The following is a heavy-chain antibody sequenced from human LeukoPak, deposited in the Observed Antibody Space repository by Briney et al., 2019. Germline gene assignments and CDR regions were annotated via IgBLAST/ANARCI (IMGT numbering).Heavy chain of an antibody. Sequence: SETLSLTCAVYGGSFSGYYWSWIRQPPGKGLEWIGEINHSGSTNYNPSLKSRVTISVDTSKNQFSLKLSSVTAADTAVYYCARGRGYSYAPRCNWFDPWGQGTLVTVSS. J-gene: IGHJ5*02. CDR2: INHSGST. D-gene: IGHD5-18*01. CDR3: ARGRGYSYAPRCNWFDP. CDR1: GGSFSGYY. V-gene: IGHV4-34*01.